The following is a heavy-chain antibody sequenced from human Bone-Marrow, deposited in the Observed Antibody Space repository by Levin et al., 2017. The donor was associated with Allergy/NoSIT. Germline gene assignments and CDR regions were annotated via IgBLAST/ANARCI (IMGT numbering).Heavy chain of an antibody. D-gene: IGHD3-3*01. J-gene: IGHJ4*02. CDR1: GFTFGNYP. V-gene: IGHV3-30-3*01. CDR2: ISYDGSNR. Sequence: SGGSLRLSCAASGFTFGNYPMHWVRQAPGKGLDEVSFISYDGSNRLYGDSVRGRFTISRDNSKSTLYLQMNSLRPEDTGIYYCVRDGRTHSLPFSPFYLDSWGRGTLVTVSS. CDR3: VRDGRTHSLPFSPFYLDS.